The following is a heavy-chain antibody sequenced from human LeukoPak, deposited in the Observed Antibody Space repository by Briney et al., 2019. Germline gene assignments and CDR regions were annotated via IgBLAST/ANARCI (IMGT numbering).Heavy chain of an antibody. V-gene: IGHV4-34*01. CDR1: GGSFSGYY. D-gene: IGHD3-9*01. Sequence: SETLSLTCAVYGGSFSGYYWSWIRQPPGKGLEWIGEINHSGSTNYNPSLKSRVTISVDTSKKQFSLKLSSVTAADTAVYYCATYFDILTGYTFDSWGQGTLVTVSS. CDR3: ATYFDILTGYTFDS. J-gene: IGHJ4*02. CDR2: INHSGST.